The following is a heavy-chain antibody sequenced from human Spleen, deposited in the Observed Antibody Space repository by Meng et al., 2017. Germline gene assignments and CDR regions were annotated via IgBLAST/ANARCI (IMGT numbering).Heavy chain of an antibody. CDR2: IHPSNSET. CDR1: GYYFTDYW. J-gene: IGHJ3*02. Sequence: GESLKISCEGSGYYFTDYWIGWVRQVPGKGLEWMGVIHPSNSETIYSPSFLGHVTFSVDQSISTAYLQWSTLKTSDTAIYYCARPVTGHDSFEIWGQGTVVTVSS. D-gene: IGHD6-19*01. CDR3: ARPVTGHDSFEI. V-gene: IGHV5-51*01.